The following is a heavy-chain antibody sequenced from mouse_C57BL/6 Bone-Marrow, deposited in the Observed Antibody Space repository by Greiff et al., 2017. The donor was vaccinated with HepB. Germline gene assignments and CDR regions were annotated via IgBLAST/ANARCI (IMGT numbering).Heavy chain of an antibody. Sequence: QVQLQQPGAELVKPGASVKMSCKASGYTFTSYWITWVKQRPGQGLEWIGDIYPGSGSTNYNEKFKSKATLTVDTSSSTAYMQRSSLTSEDSAVYDCAREDYGDAMDYWGQGTSVTVSS. D-gene: IGHD2-4*01. CDR2: IYPGSGST. CDR3: AREDYGDAMDY. V-gene: IGHV1-55*01. J-gene: IGHJ4*01. CDR1: GYTFTSYW.